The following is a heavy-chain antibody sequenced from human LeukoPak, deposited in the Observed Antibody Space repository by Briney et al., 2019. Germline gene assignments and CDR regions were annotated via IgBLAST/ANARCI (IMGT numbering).Heavy chain of an antibody. Sequence: SETLSLTCTVSGGSISSYYWSWIRQPAGKGLEWIGRIYTSGSTNYNPSLKSRVTMSVDTSKNQFSLKLSSVSAADTAVYYCARGKRRGYSYGYFYYWGQGTLVTVSS. CDR1: GGSISSYY. J-gene: IGHJ4*02. V-gene: IGHV4-4*07. CDR3: ARGKRRGYSYGYFYY. D-gene: IGHD5-18*01. CDR2: IYTSGST.